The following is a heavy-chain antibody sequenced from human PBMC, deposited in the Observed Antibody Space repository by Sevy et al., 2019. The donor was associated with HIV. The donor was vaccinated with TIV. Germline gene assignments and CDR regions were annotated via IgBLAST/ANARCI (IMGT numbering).Heavy chain of an antibody. CDR3: TREDIVLGEDNYYGMDV. V-gene: IGHV3-53*01. CDR2: IYSDGWT. D-gene: IGHD2-15*01. CDR1: GFSVSSNY. J-gene: IGHJ6*02. Sequence: GGSLRLSCVVSGFSVSSNYMSWVRQAPGKGLEWVSNIYSDGWTYYADSVRGRFTISRDTSKNTVYLEMKSLRAEDTAVYYCTREDIVLGEDNYYGMDVWGHGTTVTVSS.